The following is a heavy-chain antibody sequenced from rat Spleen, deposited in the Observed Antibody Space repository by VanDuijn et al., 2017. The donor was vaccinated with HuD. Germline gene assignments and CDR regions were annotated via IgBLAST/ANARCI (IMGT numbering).Heavy chain of an antibody. CDR2: ISTGGGNT. D-gene: IGHD1-10*01. Sequence: EVQLVESGGGLVQPGRSMKLSCAASGLSFSNYDMAWVRQAPTKGLEWIASISTGGGNTYYRDSVKGRFTISRDNAKSTLYLQMNSLRSEDTATYYCARGGNYDYDHWGQGLMVTVSS. CDR3: ARGGNYDYDH. J-gene: IGHJ2*01. V-gene: IGHV5-25*01. CDR1: GLSFSNYD.